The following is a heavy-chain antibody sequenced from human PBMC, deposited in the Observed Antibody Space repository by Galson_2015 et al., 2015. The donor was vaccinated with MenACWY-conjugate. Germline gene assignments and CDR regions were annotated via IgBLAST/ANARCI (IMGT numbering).Heavy chain of an antibody. CDR2: IYHSGTT. V-gene: IGHV4-59*01. CDR1: GGSITSNY. J-gene: IGHJ3*01. Sequence: ETLSLTCSVSGGSITSNYWSWVRQPPGKGLEWIGYIYHSGTTNYSPSLKSRVTISVDTSKNQFSLKLSSVSAADTAVYYCARVSMAGSSRDVWGQGTMVTGSS. D-gene: IGHD6-19*01. CDR3: ARVSMAGSSRDV.